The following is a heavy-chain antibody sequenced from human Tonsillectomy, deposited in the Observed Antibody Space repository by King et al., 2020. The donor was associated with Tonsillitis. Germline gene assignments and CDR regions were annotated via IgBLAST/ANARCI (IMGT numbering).Heavy chain of an antibody. J-gene: IGHJ5*02. CDR1: GYNFIDYG. V-gene: IGHV1-18*01. CDR3: ARELTVGYSWFDH. Sequence: VQLVQSGAEVKKPGASVKVSCKTSGYNFIDYGISWVRQAPGQGLEWMGSISAYNGNTNCARRFQGRVTMTTDTPTNTAYMELRSLRYDDTAIYYCARELTVGYSWFDHWGPGTLVTVSS. D-gene: IGHD4-23*01. CDR2: ISAYNGNT.